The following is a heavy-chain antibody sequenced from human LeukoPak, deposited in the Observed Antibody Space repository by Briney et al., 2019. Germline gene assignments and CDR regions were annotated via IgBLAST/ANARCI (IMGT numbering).Heavy chain of an antibody. J-gene: IGHJ5*02. D-gene: IGHD3-10*01. V-gene: IGHV4-59*01. CDR3: ARDLGFGPMVRGVISP. CDR1: GGSIRSYY. Sequence: PSETLSLTCTVSGGSIRSYYWSWIRQPPAKGLEWIGYIYYSGSTNYNPSLKSRVTISVDTSKNQFSLKLSSVTAADTAVYYCARDLGFGPMVRGVISPWGQGTLVTVSS. CDR2: IYYSGST.